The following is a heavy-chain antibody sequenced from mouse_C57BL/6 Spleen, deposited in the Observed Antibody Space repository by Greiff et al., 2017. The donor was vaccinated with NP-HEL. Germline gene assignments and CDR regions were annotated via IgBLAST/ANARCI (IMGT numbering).Heavy chain of an antibody. CDR2: IDPNSGGT. CDR1: GYTFTSYW. J-gene: IGHJ4*01. V-gene: IGHV1-72*01. Sequence: QVHVKQPGAELVKPGASVKLSCKASGYTFTSYWMHWVKQRPGRGLEWIGRIDPNSGGTKYNEKFKSKATLTVDKPSSTAYMQLSSLTSEDSAVYYCARSGAPVPPYYYAMDYWGQGTSVTVSS. CDR3: ARSGAPVPPYYYAMDY. D-gene: IGHD1-1*01.